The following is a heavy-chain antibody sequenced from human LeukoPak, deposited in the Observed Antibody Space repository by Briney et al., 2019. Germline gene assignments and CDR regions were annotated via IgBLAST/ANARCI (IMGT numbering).Heavy chain of an antibody. CDR1: GGSISSYY. CDR2: IYTSGST. J-gene: IGHJ3*02. D-gene: IGHD1-1*01. V-gene: IGHV4-4*07. CDR3: ARHGSGGRYNWNDGAFDI. Sequence: SETLSLTCTVSGGSISSYYWSWIRQPAGKGLEWIGRIYTSGSTNYNPSLKSRVTMSVDTSKNQFSLKLSSVTAADTAVYYCARHGSGGRYNWNDGAFDIWGQGTMVTVSS.